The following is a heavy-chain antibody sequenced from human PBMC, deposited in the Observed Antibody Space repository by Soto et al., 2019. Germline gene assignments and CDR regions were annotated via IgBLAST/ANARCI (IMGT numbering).Heavy chain of an antibody. Sequence: PGGSLRLSCAASGLTVSNAYMAWVRQAPGMWLEWVSVIYDNGTTYYADSVKGRFTISRDTSTNTLSLQMDSLRAEDTAVYYCVRPLPSGRNYGLDVRGQGXTVTVYS. CDR2: IYDNGTT. CDR1: GLTVSNAY. J-gene: IGHJ6*02. CDR3: VRPLPSGRNYGLDV. V-gene: IGHV3-53*01. D-gene: IGHD3-10*01.